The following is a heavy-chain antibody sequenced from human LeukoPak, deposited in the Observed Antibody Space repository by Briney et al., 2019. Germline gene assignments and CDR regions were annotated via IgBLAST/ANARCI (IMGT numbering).Heavy chain of an antibody. J-gene: IGHJ4*02. D-gene: IGHD1-26*01. Sequence: PSETLSLTCTVSGCSISSSSYYWGWIRQPPGKGLEWIGSIYYSGSTYYNPSLKSRVTISVDTSKNQFSLKLSSVTAADTAVYYCARRGWAYFDYWGQGTLVTVSS. CDR1: GCSISSSSYY. CDR3: ARRGWAYFDY. CDR2: IYYSGST. V-gene: IGHV4-39*01.